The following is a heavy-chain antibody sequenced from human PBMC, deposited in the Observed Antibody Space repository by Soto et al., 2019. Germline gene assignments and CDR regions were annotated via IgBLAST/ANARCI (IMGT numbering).Heavy chain of an antibody. CDR2: ISGRGDDT. D-gene: IGHD5-18*01. Sequence: LRRSCAASGFTFTSFALSWVRQAPGMGLEWVSAISGRGDDTDYADSVKGRFTISRDNSKNTLYLHMNSLRAEDTAVYYCAGPGYSSQDYWGQGALVTVSS. CDR1: GFTFTSFA. J-gene: IGHJ4*02. V-gene: IGHV3-23*01. CDR3: AGPGYSSQDY.